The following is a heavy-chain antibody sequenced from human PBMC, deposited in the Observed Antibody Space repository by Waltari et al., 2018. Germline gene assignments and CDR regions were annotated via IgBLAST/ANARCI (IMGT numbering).Heavy chain of an antibody. CDR3: ARYRIAAAGFAPFDY. D-gene: IGHD6-13*01. J-gene: IGHJ4*02. CDR1: GFTFRRYW. V-gene: IGHV3-7*01. CDR2: IKQDGSEK. Sequence: EVQLVESGGGLVQPWGSLRLSCAASGFTFRRYWTSWVRQAPGQGLEGVANIKQDGSEKYYVDSVKGRFTISRDNAKNSLYLQMNSLRAEDTAVYYCARYRIAAAGFAPFDYWGQGTLVTVSS.